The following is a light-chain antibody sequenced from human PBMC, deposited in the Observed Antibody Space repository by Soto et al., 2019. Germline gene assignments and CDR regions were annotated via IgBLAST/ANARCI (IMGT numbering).Light chain of an antibody. V-gene: IGKV1-5*01. CDR3: QQYNGYSPWT. J-gene: IGKJ1*01. CDR1: QSVSTW. CDR2: DAS. Sequence: GDRVTITCRASQSVSTWLAWHQQKPGKAPKLLIYDASNLASGVPSRFSGSGAGTEFTLTISSLQPDDFATYYCQQYNGYSPWTFGHGTKVEIK.